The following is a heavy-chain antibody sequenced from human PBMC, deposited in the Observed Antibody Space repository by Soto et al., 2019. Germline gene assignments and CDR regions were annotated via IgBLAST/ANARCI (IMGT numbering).Heavy chain of an antibody. CDR1: GFTFTNYW. CDR3: TTGFEY. CDR2: IEGVGAGT. J-gene: IGHJ4*02. V-gene: IGHV3-74*01. Sequence: EVQLVQSGGCSVQPGGSLRLSCAASGFTFTNYWMHWVRQVPGKGLVWVSRIEGVGAGTSYSDSVRGRFTISRDNAENMLYLQMNSLRAEDTAVYYCTTGFEYWGQGTLVTVSS.